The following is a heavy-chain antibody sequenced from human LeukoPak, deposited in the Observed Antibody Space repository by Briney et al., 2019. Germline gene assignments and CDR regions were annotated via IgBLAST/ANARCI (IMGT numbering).Heavy chain of an antibody. V-gene: IGHV3-9*01. D-gene: IGHD6-19*01. J-gene: IGHJ4*02. CDR1: GFTFDDYA. CDR3: AKDPTRSYSSGLFLGQ. CDR2: ISWNSGSI. Sequence: GRSLRLSCAASGFTFDDYAMHWVRQAPGKGLEWVSGISWNSGSIGYADSVKGRFTISRDNAKNSLYLQMNSLRAEDTALYYCAKDPTRSYSSGLFLGQWGQGTLVTVSS.